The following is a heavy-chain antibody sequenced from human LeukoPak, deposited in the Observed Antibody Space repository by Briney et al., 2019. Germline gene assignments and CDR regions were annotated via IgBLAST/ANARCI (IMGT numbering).Heavy chain of an antibody. CDR3: ARDRRSGYSYGPLDAFDI. Sequence: GGSPRLSCAASGFTVSSNYMSWVRQAPGKGLEWVSVIYSGGSTYYADSVKGRFTISRDNSKNTLYLQMNSLRAEDTAVYYCARDRRSGYSYGPLDAFDIWGQGTMVTVSS. CDR2: IYSGGST. V-gene: IGHV3-53*01. CDR1: GFTVSSNY. J-gene: IGHJ3*02. D-gene: IGHD5-18*01.